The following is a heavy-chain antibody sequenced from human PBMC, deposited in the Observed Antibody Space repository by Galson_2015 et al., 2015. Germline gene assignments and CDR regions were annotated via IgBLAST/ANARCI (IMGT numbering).Heavy chain of an antibody. Sequence: QSGAEVKKPGESLKISCKGSGYTFTSYWIGWVRQMPGKGLEWMGIIYRGDSDTRYSPSFQGHVTISADKSISTAYLQWSSLKASDTAMYYCARRGYGAGNYYIFFDYWGQGTLVTVSS. D-gene: IGHD3-10*01. J-gene: IGHJ4*02. CDR1: GYTFTSYW. CDR3: ARRGYGAGNYYIFFDY. V-gene: IGHV5-51*01. CDR2: IYRGDSDT.